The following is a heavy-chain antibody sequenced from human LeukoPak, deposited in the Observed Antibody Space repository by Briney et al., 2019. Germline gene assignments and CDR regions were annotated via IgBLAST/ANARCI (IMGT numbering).Heavy chain of an antibody. CDR1: GFTFSSYG. CDR3: AREYFAGSGWAPGFDY. J-gene: IGHJ4*02. Sequence: PGRSLRLSCAASGFTFSSYGMHWVRQAPGKGLEWVSYISSSSSTIYYADSVKGRFTISRDNAKNSLYLQMNSLRAEDTAVYYCAREYFAGSGWAPGFDYWGQGTLVTVSS. CDR2: ISSSSSTI. D-gene: IGHD6-19*01. V-gene: IGHV3-48*01.